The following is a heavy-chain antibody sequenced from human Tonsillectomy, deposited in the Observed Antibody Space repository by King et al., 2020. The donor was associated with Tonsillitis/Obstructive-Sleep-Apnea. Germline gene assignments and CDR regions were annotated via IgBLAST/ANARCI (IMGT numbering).Heavy chain of an antibody. D-gene: IGHD5-18*01. CDR2: IYYSGST. J-gene: IGHJ4*02. Sequence: LQLQESGPGLVKPSETLSLTCTVSGGSISSSSYYWGWIRQPPGKGLEWIGSIYYSGSTYYNPSLKSRVTLSVDTSKNQFSLKLSSVTAADTAVYYCASGVLRGYSYGYGYWGQGTLVTVSS. CDR3: ASGVLRGYSYGYGY. CDR1: GGSISSSSYY. V-gene: IGHV4-39*01.